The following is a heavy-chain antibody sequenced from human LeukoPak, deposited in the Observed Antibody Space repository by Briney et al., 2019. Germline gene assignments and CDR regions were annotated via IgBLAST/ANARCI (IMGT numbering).Heavy chain of an antibody. CDR3: ARGRIYYDSSGLRE. J-gene: IGHJ4*02. V-gene: IGHV4-59*01. D-gene: IGHD3-22*01. CDR2: IYHSGST. CDR1: GGSINTYY. Sequence: SETLSLTCTVSGGSINTYYWSWIRQPPGKGLEWIGNIYHSGSTNYNPSLKSRVTISVDTSKNQFSLKLTSVTAADTAVYYCARGRIYYDSSGLREWGQGTLITVSS.